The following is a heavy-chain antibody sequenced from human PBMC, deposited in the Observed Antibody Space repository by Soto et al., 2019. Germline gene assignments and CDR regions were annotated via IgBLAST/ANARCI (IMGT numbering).Heavy chain of an antibody. CDR2: INHSGST. Sequence: SETLSLTCAVDGGSFSGYYWSWIRQPPGKGLEWIGEINHSGSTNYNPSLKSRVTISVDTSKHQFSLKLSSGTAADTAVYYCARGYDYVWGSYPHYYYGMDVWGQGTTVAVSS. CDR3: ARGYDYVWGSYPHYYYGMDV. V-gene: IGHV4-34*01. J-gene: IGHJ6*02. D-gene: IGHD3-16*02. CDR1: GGSFSGYY.